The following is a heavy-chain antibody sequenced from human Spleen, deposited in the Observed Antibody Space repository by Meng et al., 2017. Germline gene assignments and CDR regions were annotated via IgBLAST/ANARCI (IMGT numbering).Heavy chain of an antibody. D-gene: IGHD3-10*01. CDR3: AGRGDYYGAGSFYLLEY. V-gene: IGHV4-39*07. J-gene: IGHJ4*02. Sequence: SETLSLTCTVSGGSISSGSYYWSWIRQPPGKGLEWIGSISYSGSTYQNPSLKSRVTILVDTSKSQFSLKLSSVTAADTAVHYCAGRGDYYGAGSFYLLEYWGQGRLVTVSS. CDR2: ISYSGST. CDR1: GGSISSGSYY.